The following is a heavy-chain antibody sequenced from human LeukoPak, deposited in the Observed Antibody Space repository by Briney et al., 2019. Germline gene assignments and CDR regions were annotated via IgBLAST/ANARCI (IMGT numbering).Heavy chain of an antibody. CDR1: GFTFSSYA. CDR2: ISYGGSNT. Sequence: GRSLRLSCAASGFTFSSYAMHWVRQAPGKGLEWVAVISYGGSNTYYADSVKGRFTISRDNSKNTLYLQMNSLRVEDTAVYYCARDTRDARFGELLSPLGYWGQGTLVTASS. D-gene: IGHD3-10*01. J-gene: IGHJ4*02. V-gene: IGHV3-30*04. CDR3: ARDTRDARFGELLSPLGY.